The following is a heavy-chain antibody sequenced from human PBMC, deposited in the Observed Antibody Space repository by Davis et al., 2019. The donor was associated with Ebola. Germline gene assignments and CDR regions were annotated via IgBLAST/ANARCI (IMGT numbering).Heavy chain of an antibody. CDR2: VYFSGST. D-gene: IGHD3-22*01. CDR1: GASMNYYY. V-gene: IGHV4-59*01. Sequence: SETLSLTCTVSGASMNYYYWTWIRQPPGKGLEWIGYVYFSGSTNYNPSLKSRVTMSLDTSKNQFSLRLRSVTATDTAVYYCARGSPNYYYDSSGYYSRSGPLDYWGQGTLVTVSS. J-gene: IGHJ4*02. CDR3: ARGSPNYYYDSSGYYSRSGPLDY.